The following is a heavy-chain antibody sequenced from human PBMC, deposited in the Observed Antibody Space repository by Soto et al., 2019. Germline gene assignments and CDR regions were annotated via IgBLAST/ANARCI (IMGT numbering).Heavy chain of an antibody. CDR3: ARYSSSSASFDY. CDR1: GFSLSTSGMC. D-gene: IGHD6-6*01. Sequence: SGPTLVNPTQTLTLTCTFSGFSLSTSGMCVSWIRQPPGKALEWLARIDWDDDKYYSTSLKTRLTISKDTSKNQVVLTMTNMDPVDTATYYCARYSSSSASFDYWGQGTLVTVSS. J-gene: IGHJ4*02. CDR2: IDWDDDK. V-gene: IGHV2-70*11.